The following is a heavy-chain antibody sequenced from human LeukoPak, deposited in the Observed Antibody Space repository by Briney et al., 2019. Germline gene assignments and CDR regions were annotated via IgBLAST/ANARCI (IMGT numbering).Heavy chain of an antibody. CDR1: GFTFSTFA. V-gene: IGHV3-21*06. CDR3: VRDVGAVRGEVYFDY. CDR2: ITGSGPYM. J-gene: IGHJ4*02. D-gene: IGHD3-10*01. Sequence: PGGSLRLSCAASGFTFSTFAMHWVRLSPGKGLEWVSSITGSGPYMLYADSVKHRFTISRDNTKNLLYLEMNSLRAEDTAMYFCVRDVGAVRGEVYFDYWGQGTLVTVSS.